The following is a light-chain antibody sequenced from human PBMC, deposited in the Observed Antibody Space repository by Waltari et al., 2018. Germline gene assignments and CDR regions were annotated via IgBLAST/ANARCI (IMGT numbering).Light chain of an antibody. CDR3: AAWDDSLSGPV. CDR1: SPHTGTNS. V-gene: IGLV1-44*01. Sequence: QSVPTQPPPTPRTPGRWPASSCSASSPHTGTNSVNWYQQLPGTAPKLLIYSNNQRPSGVPDRFSGSKSGTSASLAISGLRSEDEADYYCAAWDDSLSGPVFGGGTKLTVL. J-gene: IGLJ3*02. CDR2: SNN.